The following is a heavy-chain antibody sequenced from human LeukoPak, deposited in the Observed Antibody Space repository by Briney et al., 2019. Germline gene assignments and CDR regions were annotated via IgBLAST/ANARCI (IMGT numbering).Heavy chain of an antibody. CDR1: GFTFSSYW. CDR2: INSDGSST. Sequence: GGSVRLSCAASGFTFSSYWMHWVRHAPGKGLVWVSRINSDGSSTSYADSVKGRFTISRDNAKNTLYLQMNSLRAEDTAVYYCANNWLGAQNWGQGTLVTVSS. J-gene: IGHJ4*02. V-gene: IGHV3-74*01. CDR3: ANNWLGAQN. D-gene: IGHD1-20*01.